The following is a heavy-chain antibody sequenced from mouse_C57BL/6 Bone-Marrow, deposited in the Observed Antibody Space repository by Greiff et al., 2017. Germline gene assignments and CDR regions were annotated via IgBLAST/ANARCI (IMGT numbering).Heavy chain of an antibody. V-gene: IGHV14-2*01. CDR3: AREDCSTTVVAARAMDY. J-gene: IGHJ4*01. D-gene: IGHD1-1*01. CDR1: GFNIKDYY. CDR2: IDHEDGET. Sequence: EVQLQQSGAELVKPGASVKLSCTASGFNIKDYYMHWVKQRTEQGLEWIGRIDHEDGETKYATKVQGKATITADTSSNTAYLQLSSLTSEDTAVYYGAREDCSTTVVAARAMDYWGQGTSVTVSS.